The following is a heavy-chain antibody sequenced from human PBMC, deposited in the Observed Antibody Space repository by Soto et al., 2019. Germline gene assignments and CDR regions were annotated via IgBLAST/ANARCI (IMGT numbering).Heavy chain of an antibody. V-gene: IGHV3-74*03. D-gene: IGHD3-10*01. CDR1: GFIFSSFW. Sequence: EVRLEEAGGGFVQPGGSLRVSCSGSGFIFSSFWIHWVRQGPGKGLEWVSRINGDGASLAYADSVKGRFSISRDNVKNTLHLQMNRLGADETAVYFCAREGSLGLDVWGRGTTVTVSS. J-gene: IGHJ6*02. CDR2: INGDGASL. CDR3: AREGSLGLDV.